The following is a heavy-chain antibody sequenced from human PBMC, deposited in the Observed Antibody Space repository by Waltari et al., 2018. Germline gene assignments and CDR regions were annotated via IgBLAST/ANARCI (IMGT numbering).Heavy chain of an antibody. CDR1: GGSISSSSYY. D-gene: IGHD3-3*01. CDR2: IYYSGST. CDR3: ASPPDFWSGYFGAFDI. Sequence: QLQLQESGPGLVKPSETLSLTCTVSGGSISSSSYYWGWIRQPPGKGLEWIGSIYYSGSTYYNPSLKSRVTISVDTSKNQFSLKLSSVTAADTAVYYCASPPDFWSGYFGAFDIWGQGTMVTVSS. V-gene: IGHV4-39*07. J-gene: IGHJ3*02.